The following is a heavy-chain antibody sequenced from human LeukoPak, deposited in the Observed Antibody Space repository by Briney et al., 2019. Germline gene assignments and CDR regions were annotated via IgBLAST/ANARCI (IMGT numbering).Heavy chain of an antibody. V-gene: IGHV3-74*01. J-gene: IGHJ4*02. CDR3: ARAYYYDSSGYYHFDY. CDR1: GFTFSSYW. D-gene: IGHD3-22*01. Sequence: GGSLRLSCAASGFTFSSYWMHWVRQAPGKGLVGVSRINSDGSSTSYADSVKGRFTISRDNAKNTLYLQMNSLRAEDTAVYYCARAYYYDSSGYYHFDYWGQGTLVTVSS. CDR2: INSDGSST.